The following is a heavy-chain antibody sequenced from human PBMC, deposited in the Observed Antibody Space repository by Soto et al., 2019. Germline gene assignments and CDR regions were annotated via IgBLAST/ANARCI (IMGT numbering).Heavy chain of an antibody. CDR1: GYTFTSYY. CDR3: ARDRMERGYYDSSGSDAFDI. D-gene: IGHD3-22*01. Sequence: GASVKVSCKASGYTFTSYYMHWVRQAPGQGLEGMGIINPSGGSTSYAQKFQGRVTMTRDTSTSTVYMELSSLRSEDTAVYYCARDRMERGYYDSSGSDAFDIWG. CDR2: INPSGGST. V-gene: IGHV1-46*01. J-gene: IGHJ3*02.